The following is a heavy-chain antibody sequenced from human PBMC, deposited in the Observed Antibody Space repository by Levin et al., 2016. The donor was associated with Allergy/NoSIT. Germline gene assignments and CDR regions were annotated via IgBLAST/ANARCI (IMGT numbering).Heavy chain of an antibody. D-gene: IGHD5-18*01. V-gene: IGHV3-64D*06. CDR3: VKVGYSYGRQPKNSDY. CDR1: GFTFSSYA. J-gene: IGHJ4*02. CDR2: ISSNGGST. Sequence: GESLKISCSASGFTFSSYAMHWVRQAPGKGLEYVSAISSNGGSTYYADSVKGRFTISRDNSKNTLYLQMSSLRAEDTAVYYCVKVGYSYGRQPKNSDYWGQGTLVTVSS.